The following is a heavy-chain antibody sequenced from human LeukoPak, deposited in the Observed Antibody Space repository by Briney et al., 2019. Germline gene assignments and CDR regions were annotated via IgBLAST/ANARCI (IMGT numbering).Heavy chain of an antibody. CDR3: ARGPTVQEDLDY. J-gene: IGHJ4*02. Sequence: AGSLRLSCAASGITVSSNDMSWVRQAPGKGLEWVSVIYSGGSTYYADSVKGRFTISRDISKNTLYLQMNSLRAEDTAVYYCARGPTVQEDLDYWGQGTLVTVSS. CDR1: GITVSSND. V-gene: IGHV3-66*01. CDR2: IYSGGST.